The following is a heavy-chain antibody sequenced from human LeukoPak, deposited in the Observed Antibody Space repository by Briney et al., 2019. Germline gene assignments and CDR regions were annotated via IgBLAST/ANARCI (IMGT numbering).Heavy chain of an antibody. CDR1: GGSVNNGPYY. CDR2: ISYTGGT. CDR3: ARIIVGASFDY. J-gene: IGHJ4*02. V-gene: IGHV4-31*03. Sequence: SETLSLTCTVSGGSVNNGPYYWSWIRQHPGKGLEWIGYISYTGGTYYNPSLESRVSISVDTSKNQFSLKLSSVTAADTAMYYCARIIVGASFDYWGQGTLVIVSS. D-gene: IGHD1-26*01.